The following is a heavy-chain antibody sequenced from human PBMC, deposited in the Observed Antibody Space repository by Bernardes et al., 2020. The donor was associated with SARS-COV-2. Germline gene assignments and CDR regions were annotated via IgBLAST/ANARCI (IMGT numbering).Heavy chain of an antibody. CDR1: GGSFSGYY. CDR3: ARGGVVVRTGIPSAFDY. V-gene: IGHV4-34*01. J-gene: IGHJ4*02. Sequence: SETLSLTCAVYGGSFSGYYWSWIRQSPGKGLEWIGEINHSGSANYNPSLKSRVTISMDTSKNQFSLRLRSVTAADTAVYYCARGGVVVRTGIPSAFDYWGRGTLVTVSS. D-gene: IGHD2-21*02. CDR2: INHSGSA.